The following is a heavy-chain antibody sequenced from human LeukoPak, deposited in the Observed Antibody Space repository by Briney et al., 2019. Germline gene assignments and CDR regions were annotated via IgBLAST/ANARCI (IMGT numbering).Heavy chain of an antibody. D-gene: IGHD3-10*01. Sequence: ASVKVSCKASGYTFTSYDINWVRQATGQGLEWMGWMNPNSGNTGYAQKFQGRVTMTRNTSISTAYMELSSLRSEDTAVYYCAAIFSSIIGWFDPWGQGTLVTVSS. J-gene: IGHJ5*02. CDR2: MNPNSGNT. V-gene: IGHV1-8*01. CDR3: AAIFSSIIGWFDP. CDR1: GYTFTSYD.